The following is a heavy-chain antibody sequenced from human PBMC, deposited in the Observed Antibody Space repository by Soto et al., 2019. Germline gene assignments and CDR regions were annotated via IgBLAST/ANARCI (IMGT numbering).Heavy chain of an antibody. Sequence: QVQLQESGPGLVKASETLSLTCSVSGGSISSHYWNWIRQPPGEGLEWIGNVHYSGNINYNPSLKSRVTISVDTSKSQFSLKLSSVTAADPAVYYCALYSTRWYPSQAYWGQGTLVTVSS. J-gene: IGHJ4*02. CDR3: ALYSTRWYPSQAY. D-gene: IGHD6-13*01. V-gene: IGHV4-59*11. CDR1: GGSISSHY. CDR2: VHYSGNI.